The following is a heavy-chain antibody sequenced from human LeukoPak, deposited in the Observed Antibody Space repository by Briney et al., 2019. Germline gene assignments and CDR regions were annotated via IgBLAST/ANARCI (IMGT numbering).Heavy chain of an antibody. CDR1: GYTFTGYY. CDR3: ARGKIDGDDFDY. CDR2: VNPNSGGT. D-gene: IGHD2-21*02. J-gene: IGHJ4*02. V-gene: IGHV1-2*02. Sequence: GASVKVSCKASGYTFTGYYMHWVRQASGQGLEWMGWVNPNSGGTNYAQKFQGRVTMTRDRSLSTAYMELSRLQSDDTAEYYCARGKIDGDDFDYWGQGTLVTVSS.